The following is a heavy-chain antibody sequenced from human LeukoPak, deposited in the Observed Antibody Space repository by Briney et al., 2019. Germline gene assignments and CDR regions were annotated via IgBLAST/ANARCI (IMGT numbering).Heavy chain of an antibody. CDR3: ARGFNRAFDF. Sequence: GGSLRLSCAASGFTFSSYAMSWVRQAPGKGLEWVSYISTSSSTIYYADSVKGRFTISRDNAKNSLYLQMSSLRDEDTAMYYCARGFNRAFDFWGQGTLVTVSS. D-gene: IGHD3-10*01. CDR2: ISTSSSTI. CDR1: GFTFSSYA. J-gene: IGHJ4*02. V-gene: IGHV3-48*02.